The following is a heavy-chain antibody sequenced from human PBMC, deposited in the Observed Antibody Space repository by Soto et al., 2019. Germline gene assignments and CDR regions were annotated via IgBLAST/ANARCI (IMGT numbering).Heavy chain of an antibody. Sequence: PSETLSLTCTVSGDSINSGDYYWTWIRQPPGKGLEYIGYIYYSGSTYYNPSLKSRVTISIDTSKNKFSLNLSSVTAADTAVYYCVRGMLRGYYFDYWGQGALVTAPQ. CDR2: IYYSGST. CDR1: GDSINSGDYY. D-gene: IGHD2-15*01. J-gene: IGHJ4*02. V-gene: IGHV4-30-4*01. CDR3: VRGMLRGYYFDY.